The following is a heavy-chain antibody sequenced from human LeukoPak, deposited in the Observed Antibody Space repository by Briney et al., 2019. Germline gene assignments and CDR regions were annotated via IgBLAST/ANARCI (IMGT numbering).Heavy chain of an antibody. CDR3: ARRGWFGESHFDY. V-gene: IGHV4-30-2*01. CDR1: GGSISSGGYS. J-gene: IGHJ4*02. Sequence: PSETLSLTCAVSGGSISSGGYSWSWIRQPPGKGLEWIGYIYHSGSTYYNPSLKSRVTISVDRSKNQFSLKLSSVTAADTAVYYCARRGWFGESHFDYWGQGTLVTVSS. CDR2: IYHSGST. D-gene: IGHD3-10*01.